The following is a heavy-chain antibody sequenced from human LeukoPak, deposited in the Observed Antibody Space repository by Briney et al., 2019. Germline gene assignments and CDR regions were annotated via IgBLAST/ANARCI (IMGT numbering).Heavy chain of an antibody. CDR2: ISAYNGNT. V-gene: IGHV1-18*01. Sequence: ASVKVSCKASGYTFTSYGISWVRQAPGQGPEWMGWISAYNGNTNYAQKLQGRVTMTTDTSTSTAYMELRSMRSDDTAVYYCAGDKGTVATYYYYYMDVWGKGTTVTVSS. CDR1: GYTFTSYG. CDR3: AGDKGTVATYYYYYMDV. J-gene: IGHJ6*03. D-gene: IGHD6-19*01.